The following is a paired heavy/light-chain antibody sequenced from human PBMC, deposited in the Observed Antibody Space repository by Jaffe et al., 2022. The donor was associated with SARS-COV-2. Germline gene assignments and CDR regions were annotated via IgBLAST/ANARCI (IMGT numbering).Heavy chain of an antibody. V-gene: IGHV3-9*01. Sequence: EVQLVESGGGLVQPGGSLRLSCAASGFTFDDYVLYWVRQGPGKGLEWVSGINWDSDTIGYADSVKGRFTISRDNAKKSLFLQMNSLRPEDTAFYYCARGPHPLKIPHYFDYWGQGTLVTVSS. CDR1: GFTFDDYV. CDR2: INWDSDTI. J-gene: IGHJ4*02. CDR3: ARGPHPLKIPHYFDY.
Light chain of an antibody. CDR1: QTVSSN. Sequence: EIVVTQSPATLSVSPGQRVTLSCRASQTVSSNLAWYQQKPGQAPRLLIYGASTRATGIPARFRGSGSGTEFTLTISSLQSEDFAVYYCQQYNNWPPLTFGPGTKVDIK. CDR2: GAS. V-gene: IGKV3-15*01. CDR3: QQYNNWPPLT. J-gene: IGKJ3*01.